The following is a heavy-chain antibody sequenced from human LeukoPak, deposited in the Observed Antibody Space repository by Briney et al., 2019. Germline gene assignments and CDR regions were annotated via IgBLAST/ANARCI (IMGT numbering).Heavy chain of an antibody. J-gene: IGHJ5*02. CDR1: GGSFSGYY. V-gene: IGHV4-34*01. Sequence: KPSETLSLTCAVYGGSFSGYYWSWIRQPPGKGLEWIGEINHSGSTNYNPSLKSRVTISVDTSKNQFSLKLSSVTAADTAVYYRASAGGFCSSTSCYEVPANWFDPWGQGTLVTVSS. CDR2: INHSGST. CDR3: ASAGGFCSSTSCYEVPANWFDP. D-gene: IGHD2-2*01.